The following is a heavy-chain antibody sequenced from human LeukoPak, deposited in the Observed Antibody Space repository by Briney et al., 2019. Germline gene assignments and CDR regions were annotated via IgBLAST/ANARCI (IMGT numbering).Heavy chain of an antibody. D-gene: IGHD4-17*01. V-gene: IGHV4-31*03. CDR1: GGSISSGGYY. CDR2: IYYSGTA. Sequence: SETLSLTCTVSGGSISSGGYYWSWVRQHPEEGLEWIGYIYYSGTAYYNPSLKSRVTMSVDTSKNQFSLKLDSVTAADTAVYYCARFSNDHGLKFDYWGQGTLVTVSS. J-gene: IGHJ4*02. CDR3: ARFSNDHGLKFDY.